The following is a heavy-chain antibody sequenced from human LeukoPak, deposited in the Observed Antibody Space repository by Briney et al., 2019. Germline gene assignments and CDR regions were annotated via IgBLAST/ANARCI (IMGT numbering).Heavy chain of an antibody. V-gene: IGHV3-23*01. Sequence: HPGGSLRLSCAASGFTFSSYAMSWVRQAPGKGLEWVSSISGSGNSTYYADSVKGRFTISRDNSKNTLYLQMNSLRAEDTAVYYCAKLSGYDRSGYCDCWGQGTLVTVSS. J-gene: IGHJ4*02. CDR2: ISGSGNST. D-gene: IGHD3-22*01. CDR1: GFTFSSYA. CDR3: AKLSGYDRSGYCDC.